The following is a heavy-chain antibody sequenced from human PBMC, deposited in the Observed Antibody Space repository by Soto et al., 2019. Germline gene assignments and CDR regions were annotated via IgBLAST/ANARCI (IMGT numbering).Heavy chain of an antibody. CDR2: ISGSGGST. D-gene: IGHD1-26*01. V-gene: IGHV3-23*01. Sequence: GGSLRLSCAASGFTFSSYAMSWVRQAPGKGLEWVSAISGSGGSTYYADSVKGRFTISRDNSKNTLYLQMNSLRAEDAAVYYCANQFGGVKSFVGSYYVSPFDYWGQGTLVTVSS. CDR3: ANQFGGVKSFVGSYYVSPFDY. J-gene: IGHJ4*02. CDR1: GFTFSSYA.